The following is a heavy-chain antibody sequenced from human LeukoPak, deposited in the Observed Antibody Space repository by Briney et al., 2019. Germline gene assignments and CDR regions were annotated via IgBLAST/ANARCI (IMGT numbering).Heavy chain of an antibody. V-gene: IGHV3-15*01. CDR1: GFTFSNVW. CDR2: VKSKTYGGTA. J-gene: IGHJ4*02. CDR3: TTIDDFWSGYSSYYFDY. Sequence: PGGSLRLSCAASGFTFSNVWMTWVRQALGKGLEWVGRVKSKTYGGTADYAAPVKGRFTISRDDSKNTLYLQMNSLKTEDTALYYCTTIDDFWSGYSSYYFDYWGQGTPVTVSS. D-gene: IGHD3-3*01.